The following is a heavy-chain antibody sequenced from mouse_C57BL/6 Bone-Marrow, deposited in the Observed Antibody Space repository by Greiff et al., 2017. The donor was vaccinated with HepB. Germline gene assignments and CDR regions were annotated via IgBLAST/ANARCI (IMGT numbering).Heavy chain of an antibody. CDR2: INPNYGTT. D-gene: IGHD1-1*01. V-gene: IGHV1-39*01. CDR3: ARLGYGSSIYAMDY. CDR1: GYSFTDYN. J-gene: IGHJ4*01. Sequence: VQLKESGPELVKPGASVKISCKASGYSFTDYNMNWVKQSNGKSLEWIGVINPNYGTTSYNQKFKGKATLTVDQSSSTAYMQLNSLTSEDSAVYYCARLGYGSSIYAMDYWGQGTSVTVSS.